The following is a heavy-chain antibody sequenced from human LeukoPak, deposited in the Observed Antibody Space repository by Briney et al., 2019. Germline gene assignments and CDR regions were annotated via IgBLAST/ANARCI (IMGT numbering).Heavy chain of an antibody. CDR3: ARGRAMWDYDSSGYYPTSSEYNRFDP. J-gene: IGHJ5*02. V-gene: IGHV1-8*03. CDR2: MNPTSGNT. D-gene: IGHD3-22*01. Sequence: GASVKVSCKASGYTFTSYDINWVRQATGQGLEWMGWMNPTSGNTGYAQKFQGRVTITRNTSISTAYMELSSLRSEDTAVYYCARGRAMWDYDSSGYYPTSSEYNRFDPWGQGTLVTVSS. CDR1: GYTFTSYD.